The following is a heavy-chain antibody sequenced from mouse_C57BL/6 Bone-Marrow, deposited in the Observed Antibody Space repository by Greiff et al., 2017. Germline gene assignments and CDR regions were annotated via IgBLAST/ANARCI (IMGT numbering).Heavy chain of an antibody. CDR1: GYTFTSYW. J-gene: IGHJ3*01. Sequence: VQLQQSGAELVKPGASVKLSCKASGYTFTSYWMQWVKQRPGQGLEWIGEIDPSDSYTNYNQKFKGKATLTVDTSSSTAYMQLSSLTSEDSAVYYCARDGYFGFAYGGQGTLVTVAA. D-gene: IGHD2-3*01. CDR2: IDPSDSYT. V-gene: IGHV1-50*01. CDR3: ARDGYFGFAY.